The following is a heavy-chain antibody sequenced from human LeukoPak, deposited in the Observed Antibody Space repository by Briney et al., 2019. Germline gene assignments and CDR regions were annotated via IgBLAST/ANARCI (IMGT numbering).Heavy chain of an antibody. CDR3: ARDLMGTD. V-gene: IGHV3-66*01. CDR2: IYSGGST. D-gene: IGHD2-8*01. CDR1: GFTFSSYA. Sequence: GGSLRLSCVASGFTFSSYAMSWVRQAPGKGLEWVSVIYSGGSTYYADSVKGRFTISRDNSKNTLYLQMNSLRAEDTAVYYCARDLMGTDWGQGTLVTVSS. J-gene: IGHJ4*02.